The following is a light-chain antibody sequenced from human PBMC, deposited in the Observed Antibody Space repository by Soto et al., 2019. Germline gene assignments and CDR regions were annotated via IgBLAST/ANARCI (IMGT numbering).Light chain of an antibody. CDR3: QQYNNWRWT. CDR2: DTS. V-gene: IGKV3-11*01. Sequence: EIVLTQSPATLSSSPGERATLSCRASQTVSSKLAWYQHKPGQAPRLLIYDTSNRATGIPARFSGSASGTDFTLTISSLEPEDFAVYYCQQYNNWRWTFGQGTKVDIK. CDR1: QTVSSK. J-gene: IGKJ1*01.